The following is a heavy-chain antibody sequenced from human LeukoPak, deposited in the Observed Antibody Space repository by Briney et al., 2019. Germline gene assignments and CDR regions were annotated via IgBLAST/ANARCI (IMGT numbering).Heavy chain of an antibody. CDR3: ARDSRMTIFGVALAWFDP. J-gene: IGHJ5*02. CDR2: IIPIFGTA. D-gene: IGHD3-3*01. V-gene: IGHV1-69*13. CDR1: GGTFSSYA. Sequence: SVKVSCKASGGTFSSYAISWVRQAPGQGLEWVGGIIPIFGTANYAQKFQGRVTITADESTSTAYMELSSLRSEDTAVYYCARDSRMTIFGVALAWFDPWGQGTLVTVSS.